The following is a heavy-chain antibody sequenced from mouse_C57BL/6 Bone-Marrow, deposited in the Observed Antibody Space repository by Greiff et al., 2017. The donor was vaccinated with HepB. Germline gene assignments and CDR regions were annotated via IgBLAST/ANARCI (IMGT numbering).Heavy chain of an antibody. Sequence: EVNLVESGGGLVQPGASLRLSCAASGFTFTDYYMSWVRQPPGKAPEWLALIRNKANGYKTEYTASVKGRFTISRDNSQTVLYLQIHTLRAEDSATDYGVIAPYECEYAMDYWGQGTSVTVSS. D-gene: IGHD2-3*01. CDR2: IRNKANGYKT. J-gene: IGHJ4*01. CDR1: GFTFTDYY. CDR3: VIAPYECEYAMDY. V-gene: IGHV7-4*01.